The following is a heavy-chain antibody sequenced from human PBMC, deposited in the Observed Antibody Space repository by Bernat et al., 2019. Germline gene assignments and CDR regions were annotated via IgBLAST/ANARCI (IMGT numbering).Heavy chain of an antibody. CDR2: ISSDGSTT. Sequence: EVQLVESGGGFVQPGGSLRLPCAASGFTFSNYWMPGARQAPGKGLVWVSRISSDGSTTSYADSVKGGFTIPRDNAKKTLFLQMNSLSAEDTAVYFCAREGSDTPYNWFDAWGQGTLVTVSS. CDR3: AREGSDTPYNWFDA. J-gene: IGHJ5*02. V-gene: IGHV3-74*01. D-gene: IGHD5-18*01. CDR1: GFTFSNYW.